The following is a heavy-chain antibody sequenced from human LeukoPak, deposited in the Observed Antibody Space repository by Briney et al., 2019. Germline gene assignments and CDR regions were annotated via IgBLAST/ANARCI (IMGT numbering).Heavy chain of an antibody. CDR1: GYTFTGYY. Sequence: GASVKVSCKASGYTFTGYYMHWVRQAPGQGLEWMGWINTNTGNPTYAQGFTGRFVFSLDTSVSTAYLQISSLKAEDTAVYYCAREGYSYGYYAFDIWGQGTMVTVSS. CDR2: INTNTGNP. D-gene: IGHD5-18*01. V-gene: IGHV7-4-1*02. CDR3: AREGYSYGYYAFDI. J-gene: IGHJ3*02.